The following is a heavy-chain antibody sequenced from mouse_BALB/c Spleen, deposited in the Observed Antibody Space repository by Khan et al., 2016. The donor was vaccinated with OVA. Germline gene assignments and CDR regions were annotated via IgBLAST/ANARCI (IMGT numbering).Heavy chain of an antibody. Sequence: QIHLVQSGAELARPGASVKMSCKASGYTFTTYTIHWVKQRPGQGLEWIGYIIPSTDYTNYNQKFKDKATLTADKSSTTAYMQLRSLTSEDSAVYYCTREGAYYRSDGWFAYWGQGTLVTVSA. CDR2: IIPSTDYT. D-gene: IGHD2-14*01. V-gene: IGHV1-4*01. CDR3: TREGAYYRSDGWFAY. J-gene: IGHJ3*01. CDR1: GYTFTTYT.